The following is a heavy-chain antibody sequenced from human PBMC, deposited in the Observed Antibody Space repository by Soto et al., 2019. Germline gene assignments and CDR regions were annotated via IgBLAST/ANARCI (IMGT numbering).Heavy chain of an antibody. CDR2: VSGNNGAS. CDR3: VRDQKYFRVNGNWFDS. J-gene: IGHJ5*01. Sequence: ASVKISCKASGYTSADFGISRVRQAPGQGLEWMGWVSGNNGASNPAPKVQGRITMTLDTSTGVSYMALRSLRSDDTAIYYCVRDQKYFRVNGNWFDSWGQGTLV. D-gene: IGHD2-2*01. V-gene: IGHV1-18*04. CDR1: GYTSADFG.